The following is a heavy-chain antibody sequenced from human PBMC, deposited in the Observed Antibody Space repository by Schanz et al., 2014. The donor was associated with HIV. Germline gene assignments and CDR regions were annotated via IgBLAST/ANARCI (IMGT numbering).Heavy chain of an antibody. V-gene: IGHV3-30*03. Sequence: QVQMVESGGGVVQPGRSLRLSCAVSGFTFSSYGMHWVRQAPGKGREWVTLISYEGSKRYYADSVKGRFTVSRDNTKNTLYLQMNSLTPEDTAVYYCARDAEGSWKWGYFDYGGQGILVTVSS. J-gene: IGHJ4*02. D-gene: IGHD6-13*01. CDR1: GFTFSSYG. CDR2: ISYEGSKR. CDR3: ARDAEGSWKWGYFDY.